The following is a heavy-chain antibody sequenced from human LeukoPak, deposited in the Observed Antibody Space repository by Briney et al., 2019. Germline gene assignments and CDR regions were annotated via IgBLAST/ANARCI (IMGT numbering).Heavy chain of an antibody. CDR3: ARRQGCSSTSCPPDY. J-gene: IGHJ4*02. D-gene: IGHD2-2*01. CDR2: IYPGDSDT. CDR1: GYSFTTYW. V-gene: IGHV5-51*01. Sequence: GESLKISCRGSGYSFTTYWIGWVRQMPGKVLEWMGIIYPGDSDTRYSPSFQGQVTMSADKSINTAYLQWSSLKASDTAIYYCARRQGCSSTSCPPDYWGQGTLVTVSS.